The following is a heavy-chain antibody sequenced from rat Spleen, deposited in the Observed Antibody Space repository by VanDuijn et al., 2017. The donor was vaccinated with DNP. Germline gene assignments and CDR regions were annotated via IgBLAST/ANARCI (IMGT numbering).Heavy chain of an antibody. CDR1: GFTFSDYY. D-gene: IGHD1-10*01. CDR3: ATHNNYDC. CDR2: ISTSGGST. V-gene: IGHV5-27*01. J-gene: IGHJ2*01. Sequence: EVQLVESGGGLVQPGRSLKLSCAASGFTFSDYYMAWVRQAPKKGLEWVAYISTSGGSTYYRDSVKGRFTISRDNAESNLYSQMDSLRSEDTATDYGATHNNYDCWGQGVMVTVSS.